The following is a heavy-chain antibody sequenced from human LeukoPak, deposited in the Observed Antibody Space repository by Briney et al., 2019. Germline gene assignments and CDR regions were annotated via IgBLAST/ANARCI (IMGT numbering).Heavy chain of an antibody. CDR1: GFTFSSYG. V-gene: IGHV3-30*18. CDR3: AKGSVVTAIPEGVGYMDV. J-gene: IGHJ6*03. Sequence: PGGSLRLSCAASGFTFSSYGMHWVRQAPGKGLEWVAVISYDGSNKYYADSVKGRFTISRDNSKNTLYLQMNSLRAEDTAVYYCAKGSVVTAIPEGVGYMDVWGKGTTVTVSS. CDR2: ISYDGSNK. D-gene: IGHD2-21*02.